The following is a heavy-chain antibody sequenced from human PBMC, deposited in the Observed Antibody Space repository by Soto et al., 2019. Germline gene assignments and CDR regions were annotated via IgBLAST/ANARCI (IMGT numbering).Heavy chain of an antibody. CDR1: GGSISSGDYY. V-gene: IGHV4-30-4*01. Sequence: SETLSLTCTVSGGSISSGDYYWSWIRQPPGKGLEWFGYIYYSGSTYYNPSLKSRVTISVDTSKNQFSLKLSSVTAADTAVYSWARYGSGSGGDDDFDYWGRGTMVTVSS. D-gene: IGHD3-10*01. CDR3: ARYGSGSGGDDDFDY. CDR2: IYYSGST. J-gene: IGHJ4*02.